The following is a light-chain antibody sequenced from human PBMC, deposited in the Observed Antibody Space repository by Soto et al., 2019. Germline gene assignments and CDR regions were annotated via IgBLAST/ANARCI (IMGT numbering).Light chain of an antibody. CDR3: QQYGSSGT. CDR1: QTVSSSS. Sequence: VLTQYTSTLSLSPGERATLSCRASQTVSSSSLAWYQQKPGQAPRLLIFGASTRAAGFPDRFSGSGSGTDFTLTISRLEPEDFAVYYCQQYGSSGTFGQGTMVDVK. J-gene: IGKJ1*01. CDR2: GAS. V-gene: IGKV3-20*01.